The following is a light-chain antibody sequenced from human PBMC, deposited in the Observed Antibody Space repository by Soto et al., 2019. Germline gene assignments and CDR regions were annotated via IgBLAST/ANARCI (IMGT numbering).Light chain of an antibody. CDR1: SGDVGRYNY. J-gene: IGLJ1*01. CDR2: EVR. CDR3: SSYTSSSTLV. Sequence: QSVLTQPASVSGSPGQSITISCTGTSGDVGRYNYVSWYQQYPGKAPKLMIYEVRNRPSGVSDRFSGSKSGNTASLTISGLQAEDEADYYCSSYTSSSTLVFGTGTKVTVL. V-gene: IGLV2-14*01.